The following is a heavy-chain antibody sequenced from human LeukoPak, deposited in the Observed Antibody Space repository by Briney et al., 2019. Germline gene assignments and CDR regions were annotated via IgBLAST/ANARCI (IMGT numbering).Heavy chain of an antibody. CDR2: ISGSGGST. CDR3: VKSRSSSWFLDY. V-gene: IGHV3-23*01. J-gene: IGHJ4*02. Sequence: PGGSLRLSCAASGFTFSGYAMSWVRQAPGKGLEWVSAISGSGGSTYYADSVKGRFTISRDNSKNTLYLQMNSLRAEDTAVYYCVKSRSSSWFLDYWGQGTLVTVSS. D-gene: IGHD6-13*01. CDR1: GFTFSGYA.